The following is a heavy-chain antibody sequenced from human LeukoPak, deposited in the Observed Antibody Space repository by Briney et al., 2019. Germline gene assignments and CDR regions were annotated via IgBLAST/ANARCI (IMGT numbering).Heavy chain of an antibody. D-gene: IGHD3-16*01. CDR1: GFTFSNYG. J-gene: IGHJ3*02. V-gene: IGHV3-30*02. CDR3: AKDFHRLGEFDAFDI. Sequence: GGSLRLSCAASGFTFSNYGMHWVRQAPGKGLEWVAFIRYDGTNKYYADSVKGRFTISRDNAKNSLYLQMNSLRAEDTALYYCAKDFHRLGEFDAFDIWGQGTMVTVSS. CDR2: IRYDGTNK.